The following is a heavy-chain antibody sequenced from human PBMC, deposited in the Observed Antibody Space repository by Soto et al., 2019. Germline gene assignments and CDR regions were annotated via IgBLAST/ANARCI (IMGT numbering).Heavy chain of an antibody. D-gene: IGHD1-7*01. J-gene: IGHJ6*03. Sequence: PSQTLSLSGAISWDSVSTNSAAWNWIRLSPSRGLEWLARTYYRSRWYNDYAVSVRSRITVNPDTSKNQFSLQLTSVTPEDTAVYYCAGTTSHQWYYMDVWGKGTTVTVSS. CDR3: AGTTSHQWYYMDV. V-gene: IGHV6-1*01. CDR1: WDSVSTNSAA. CDR2: TYYRSRWYN.